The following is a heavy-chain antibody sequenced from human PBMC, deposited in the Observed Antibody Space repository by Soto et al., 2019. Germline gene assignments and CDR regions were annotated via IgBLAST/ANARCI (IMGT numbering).Heavy chain of an antibody. CDR2: IIPIFGTA. CDR1: GGTFSSYA. J-gene: IGHJ6*02. D-gene: IGHD3-9*01. Sequence: SVKVSCKASGGTFSSYAISCVRQAPGQGLEWMGGIIPIFGTANYAQKFQGRVTITADESTSTAYMELSSLRSEDTAVYYCASSGGLRYFDWSRYGMDVWGQGTTVTVSS. V-gene: IGHV1-69*13. CDR3: ASSGGLRYFDWSRYGMDV.